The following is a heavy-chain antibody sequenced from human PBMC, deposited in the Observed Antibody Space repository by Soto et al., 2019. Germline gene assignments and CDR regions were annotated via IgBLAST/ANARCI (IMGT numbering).Heavy chain of an antibody. V-gene: IGHV1-69*13. D-gene: IGHD6-6*01. Sequence: ASVKVSCKASGGTFSSYAISWVRQAPGQGLEWMGGIIPIFGTANYAQKFQGRVTITADESTSTAYMELSSLRSEDTAVYYCAKEAPPWYGSSTPRNSYYKYWGRGTRVTVSS. CDR1: GGTFSSYA. CDR3: AKEAPPWYGSSTPRNSYYKY. CDR2: IIPIFGTA. J-gene: IGHJ4*02.